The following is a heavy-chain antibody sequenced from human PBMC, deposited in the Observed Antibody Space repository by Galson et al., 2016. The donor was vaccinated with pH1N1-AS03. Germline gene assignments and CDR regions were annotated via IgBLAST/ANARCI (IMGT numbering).Heavy chain of an antibody. J-gene: IGHJ4*02. CDR3: TRSRYYNTNLYYFDY. CDR1: GFSLATSGVG. CDR2: IYWDDDK. D-gene: IGHD2/OR15-2a*01. Sequence: PALVKPTQTLTLTCAFSGFSLATSGVGVGWIRQPPGKALEWLALIYWDDDKLYNPSLKSRLTVTKDTSKNLVVLTFTDMDPVDTATYFCTRSRYYNTNLYYFDYWGQGTWVTVSS. V-gene: IGHV2-5*02.